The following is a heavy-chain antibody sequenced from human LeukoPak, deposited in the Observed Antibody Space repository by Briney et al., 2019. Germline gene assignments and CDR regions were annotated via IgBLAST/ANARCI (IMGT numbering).Heavy chain of an antibody. CDR1: GFTFDTYN. CDR2: IRSYSSYI. Sequence: GGSLRLSCAASGFTFDTYNFNWVRQAPGKGLEWVATIRSYSSYIHYADSVKGRFTISRDNAKNSLYLQMNSLRDEDTAVYYCVRNGGALDIWGQGTMVTVS. J-gene: IGHJ3*02. CDR3: VRNGGALDI. V-gene: IGHV3-21*06. D-gene: IGHD2-8*01.